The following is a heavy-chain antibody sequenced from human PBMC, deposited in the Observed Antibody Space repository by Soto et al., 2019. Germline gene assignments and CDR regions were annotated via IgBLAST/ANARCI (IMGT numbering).Heavy chain of an antibody. CDR2: IYYSGST. D-gene: IGHD4-17*01. CDR1: GGSISSGGYY. Sequence: QVQLQESGPGLVKPSQTLSLTCTVSGGSISSGGYYWSWIRQHPGKGLEWIGYIYYSGSTYYNPSLKSXXTXSXXTSKNQFSLKLSSVTAADTAVYYCARVGYGEHLDYWGQGTLVTVSS. CDR3: ARVGYGEHLDY. V-gene: IGHV4-31*03. J-gene: IGHJ4*02.